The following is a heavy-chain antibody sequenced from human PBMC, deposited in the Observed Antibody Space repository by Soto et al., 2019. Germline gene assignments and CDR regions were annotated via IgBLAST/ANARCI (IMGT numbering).Heavy chain of an antibody. CDR1: GFNFSNHW. CDR3: ARESGDWPLNWFDP. V-gene: IGHV3-74*01. CDR2: ITSDGKSK. D-gene: IGHD2-21*02. Sequence: LRLSCAASGFNFSNHWMHWVRQRPAEGLVWVSRITSDGKSKAYAESVKGRFAISRDNAKNTLYLQMNGLTAEDTAVYYCARESGDWPLNWFDPWGQGTLVPVSS. J-gene: IGHJ5*02.